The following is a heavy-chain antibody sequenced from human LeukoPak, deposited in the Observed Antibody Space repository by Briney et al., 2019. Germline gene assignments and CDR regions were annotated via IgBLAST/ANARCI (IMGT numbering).Heavy chain of an antibody. CDR2: IYYSGST. CDR1: GFTFGSYA. Sequence: GSLRLSCAASGFTFGSYAMSWVRQPPGKGLEWIGYIYYSGSTNYSPSLKSRVTISVDTSKNQFSLKLSSVTAADTAVYYCARMQLTTLDYWSQGTLVTVSS. V-gene: IGHV4-59*01. CDR3: ARMQLTTLDY. J-gene: IGHJ4*02. D-gene: IGHD4-11*01.